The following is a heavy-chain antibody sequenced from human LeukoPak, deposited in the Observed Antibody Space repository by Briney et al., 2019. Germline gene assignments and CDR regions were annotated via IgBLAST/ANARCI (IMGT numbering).Heavy chain of an antibody. J-gene: IGHJ6*02. D-gene: IGHD6-13*01. CDR2: ISYDGSNK. CDR1: GSTFSSYA. Sequence: GGSLRLSCAASGSTFSSYAMHWVRQAPGKGLEWVAVISYDGSNKYYADSVKGRSTISRDNSKNTLYLQMNSLRAEDTAVYYCARRAAAGTPYYYYGMDVWGQGTTVTVSS. CDR3: ARRAAAGTPYYYYGMDV. V-gene: IGHV3-30-3*01.